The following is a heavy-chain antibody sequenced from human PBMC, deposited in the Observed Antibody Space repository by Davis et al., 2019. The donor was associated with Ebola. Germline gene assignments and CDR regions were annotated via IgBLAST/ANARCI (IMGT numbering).Heavy chain of an antibody. V-gene: IGHV1-8*01. CDR1: GYTFTSYE. J-gene: IGHJ4*02. CDR2: MNPNSGNT. CDR3: ARENGDYGGYFDY. D-gene: IGHD4-17*01. Sequence: ASVKVSCKASGYTFTSYEINWVRQAPGQGLEWMGWMNPNSGNTGHAQKFQGRVTMTRNTSISTAYMELRSLRSDDTAVYYCARENGDYGGYFDYWGQGTLVTVSS.